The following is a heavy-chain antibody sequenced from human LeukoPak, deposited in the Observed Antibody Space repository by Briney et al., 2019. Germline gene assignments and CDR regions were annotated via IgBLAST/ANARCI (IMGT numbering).Heavy chain of an antibody. CDR2: IWYDGSNK. CDR1: GFTFSSYG. CDR3: AKDLIATAMADDAFDI. V-gene: IGHV3-30*02. D-gene: IGHD5-18*01. Sequence: GGSLRLSCAASGFTFSSYGMHWVRQAPGKGLEWVAFIWYDGSNKYYADSVKGRFTISRDNSKNTLYLQMNSLRAEDTAVYYCAKDLIATAMADDAFDIWGQGTMVTVSS. J-gene: IGHJ3*02.